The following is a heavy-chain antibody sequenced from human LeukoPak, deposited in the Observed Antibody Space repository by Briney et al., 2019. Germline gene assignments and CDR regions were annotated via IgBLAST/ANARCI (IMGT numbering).Heavy chain of an antibody. J-gene: IGHJ4*02. CDR3: ARGGDVVVPAAPFDY. Sequence: ASVKVSCKASGYTFTSYDINWVRQATGQGLEWMGWTNPNSGNTGYAQKFQGRVTMTRNTSRSTAYMELSSLRSEDTAVYYCARGGDVVVPAAPFDYWGQGTLVTVSS. V-gene: IGHV1-8*01. CDR2: TNPNSGNT. CDR1: GYTFTSYD. D-gene: IGHD2-2*01.